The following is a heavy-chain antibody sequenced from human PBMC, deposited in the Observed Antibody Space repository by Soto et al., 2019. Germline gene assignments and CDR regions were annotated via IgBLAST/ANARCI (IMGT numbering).Heavy chain of an antibody. J-gene: IGHJ6*02. D-gene: IGHD1-1*01. CDR1: GFTFSYHA. V-gene: IGHV3-30-3*01. CDR3: ARGTTTSAFSAMDV. CDR2: ISYDGDNK. Sequence: QGQLVESGGGVVQPGRSLRLSCSASGFTFSYHALNWVRQAPGKGLEWVAVISYDGDNKYIAESVKGRFTISRDNSKNTVSLQMNSLRIEDTAMYFCARGTTTSAFSAMDVWGQGTTVTVSS.